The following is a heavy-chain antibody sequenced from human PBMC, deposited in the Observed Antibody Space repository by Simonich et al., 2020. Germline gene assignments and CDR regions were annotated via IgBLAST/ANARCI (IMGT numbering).Heavy chain of an antibody. D-gene: IGHD3-22*01. Sequence: GGGLVQPGGSLRLSCAASGLTFSSYAMSWVRQAPGRGLRWVSAISGSGGSTYYADSVKGRFTISGDNSKNTLYLQMNSLRAEDTAVYYCAKDLGERITMIVVVIDAFDIWGQGTMVTVSS. V-gene: IGHV3-23*01. J-gene: IGHJ3*02. CDR2: ISGSGGST. CDR3: AKDLGERITMIVVVIDAFDI. CDR1: GLTFSSYA.